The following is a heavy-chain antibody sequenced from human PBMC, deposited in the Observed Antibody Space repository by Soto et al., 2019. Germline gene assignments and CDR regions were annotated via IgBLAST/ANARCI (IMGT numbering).Heavy chain of an antibody. J-gene: IGHJ4*01. D-gene: IGHD1-1*01. CDR2: IYWDDDK. V-gene: IGHV2-5*02. Sequence: QITLKESGPTLVKPTQTLTLTCTFSGFSLSTSGVGVGWIRQPPGKALEWVALIYWDDDKRSSPSLTSRLTITKATFKGHLILTTNNIDPVDADNYYCEHRRSSSRTNYFDYRAHGTLVTVSS. CDR1: GFSLSTSGVG. CDR3: EHRRSSSRTNYFDY.